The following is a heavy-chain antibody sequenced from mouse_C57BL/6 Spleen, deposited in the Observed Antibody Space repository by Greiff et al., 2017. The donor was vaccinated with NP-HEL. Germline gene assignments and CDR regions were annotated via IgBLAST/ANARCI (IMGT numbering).Heavy chain of an antibody. Sequence: DVQLVESGEGLVKPGGSLKLSCAASGFTFSSYAMSWVRQTPEKRLEWVAYISSGGDYIYYADTVKGRFTISRDNARNTLYLQMSSLKSEDTAMYYCTREGITTVVADYFDYWGQGTTLTVSS. CDR3: TREGITTVVADYFDY. V-gene: IGHV5-9-1*02. CDR2: ISSGGDYI. D-gene: IGHD1-1*01. CDR1: GFTFSSYA. J-gene: IGHJ2*01.